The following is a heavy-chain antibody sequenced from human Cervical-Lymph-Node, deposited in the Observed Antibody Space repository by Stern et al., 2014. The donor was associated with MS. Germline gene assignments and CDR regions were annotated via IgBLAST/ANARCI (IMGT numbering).Heavy chain of an antibody. CDR2: IYYSGST. V-gene: IGHV4-31*11. CDR1: GGSMASSTGGYF. Sequence: VQLEESGPGLVKPSQTLSLICAVSGGSMASSTGGYFWSWIRQPPGKGLEWIGFIYYSGSTYYNPSLKRRTTISVDTSKNQVSLRLTSMTAADTAVYYCARGESSRYYYYFDDWGQGTLVTVSS. D-gene: IGHD3-22*01. J-gene: IGHJ4*02. CDR3: ARGESSRYYYYFDD.